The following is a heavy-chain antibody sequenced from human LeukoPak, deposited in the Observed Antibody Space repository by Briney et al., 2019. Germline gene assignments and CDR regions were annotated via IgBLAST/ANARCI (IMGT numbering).Heavy chain of an antibody. J-gene: IGHJ4*02. CDR2: IYYSGST. V-gene: IGHV4-59*12. CDR1: GGSISSYY. Sequence: SETLSLTCTVSGGSISSYYWSWIRQPPGKGLEWIGYIYYSGSTNYNPSLKSRVTMSVDTSKKQFSLTLSSVTAADTAMYYCAREGSMTARPFVSIDYWGQGTLVTVSS. D-gene: IGHD6-6*01. CDR3: AREGSMTARPFVSIDY.